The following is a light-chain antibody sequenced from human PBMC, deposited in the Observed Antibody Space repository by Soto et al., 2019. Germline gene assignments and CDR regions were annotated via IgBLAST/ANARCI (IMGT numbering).Light chain of an antibody. CDR2: AAP. V-gene: IGKV1-39*01. J-gene: IGKJ1*01. CDR3: QQSYSSPPT. CDR1: QSISNH. Sequence: DIQMTRSPSSLSASVEDRVIITCRASQSISNHLNWYQQKPGKAPKLLIFAAPSLQSGVPSRFSGSRSGPDFTLTISSLQPEDFATYYCQQSYSSPPTFGQGTKVDIK.